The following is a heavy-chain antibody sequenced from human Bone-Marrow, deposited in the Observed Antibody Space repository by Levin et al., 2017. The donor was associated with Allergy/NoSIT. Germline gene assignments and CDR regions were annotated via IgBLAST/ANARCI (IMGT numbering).Heavy chain of an antibody. CDR3: ARAAGSSGYCDCKNWFDP. J-gene: IGHJ5*02. CDR2: MNPNSGNT. CDR1: GYTFTSYD. D-gene: IGHD3-22*01. Sequence: GESLKISCKASGYTFTSYDINWVRQATGQGLEWMGWMNPNSGNTGYAQKFQGRVTMTRNTSISTAYMELSSLRSEDTAVYYCARAAGSSGYCDCKNWFDPWGQGTLVTVSS. V-gene: IGHV1-8*01.